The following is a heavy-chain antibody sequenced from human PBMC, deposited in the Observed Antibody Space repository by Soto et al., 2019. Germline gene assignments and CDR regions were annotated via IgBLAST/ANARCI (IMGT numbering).Heavy chain of an antibody. CDR1: GRSISSSNYY. CDR3: AVGSSGFYYIY. CDR2: NYYSGST. D-gene: IGHD1-26*01. J-gene: IGHJ4*02. V-gene: IGHV4-39*01. Sequence: SETLSLTCTVSGRSISSSNYYWGWIRQPPGKGLEWIASNYYSGSTYHNPPLKSRVTISKDTSKNQFSLRLSSVTAADTAVYYCAVGSSGFYYIYWGQGIQVTVS.